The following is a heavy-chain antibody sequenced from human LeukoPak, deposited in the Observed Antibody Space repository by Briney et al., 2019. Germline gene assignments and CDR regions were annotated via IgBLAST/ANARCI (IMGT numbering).Heavy chain of an antibody. CDR3: ARFWLGLDY. CDR1: GFTFSGYR. CDR2: IKQDGSEK. D-gene: IGHD3-3*01. V-gene: IGHV3-7*03. Sequence: PGGSLRLSCAASGFTFSGYRMSWVRQAPGKGLQWVANIKQDGSEKYYVDSAKARFTISRDNTKNSLYLQMNSLRAEDTAVYYCARFWLGLDYWGQGSLVTVSS. J-gene: IGHJ4*02.